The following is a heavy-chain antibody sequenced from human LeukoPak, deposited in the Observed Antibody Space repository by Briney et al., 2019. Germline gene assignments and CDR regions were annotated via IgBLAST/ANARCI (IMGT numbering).Heavy chain of an antibody. V-gene: IGHV4-34*01. CDR3: ARADRTPYGGNGYYFDY. CDR2: INHSGST. J-gene: IGHJ4*02. CDR1: GGSFSGYY. D-gene: IGHD4-23*01. Sequence: PSETLSLTCAVYGGSFSGYYWSWIRQPPGKGLEWIGEINHSGSTKYNPSLKSRVTISVDTSKNQFFLKLSSVTAADTAVYYCARADRTPYGGNGYYFDYWGQGTLVTVSS.